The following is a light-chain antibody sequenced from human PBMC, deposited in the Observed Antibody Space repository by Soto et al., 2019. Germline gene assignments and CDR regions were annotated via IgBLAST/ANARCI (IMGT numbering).Light chain of an antibody. CDR1: QSGSSSY. J-gene: IGKJ2*01. CDR3: HQYGSLYT. CDR2: GAS. V-gene: IGKV3-20*01. Sequence: EIVLTQSPGTLSLSPGERATLSCRASQSGSSSYLAWYQLKPGQAPRLLIYGASSRATGIPDRFSGSGSRTDFTLTISRLEPEDFAVYYCHQYGSLYTFGQGTKLEIK.